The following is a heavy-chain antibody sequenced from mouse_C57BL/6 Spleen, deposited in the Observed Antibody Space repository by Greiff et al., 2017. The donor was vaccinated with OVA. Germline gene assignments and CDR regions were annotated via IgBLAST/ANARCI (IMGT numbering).Heavy chain of an antibody. Sequence: EVQLQESGPGLVKPSQSLSLTCSVTGYSITSGYYWNWIRQFPGNKLEWMGYISYDGSNNYNPSLKNRISITRDTSKNQFFLKLNSVTTEDTATYYCARAGYEGYFDVWGTGTTVTVSS. CDR3: ARAGYEGYFDV. CDR2: ISYDGSN. D-gene: IGHD2-2*01. J-gene: IGHJ1*03. V-gene: IGHV3-6*01. CDR1: GYSITSGYY.